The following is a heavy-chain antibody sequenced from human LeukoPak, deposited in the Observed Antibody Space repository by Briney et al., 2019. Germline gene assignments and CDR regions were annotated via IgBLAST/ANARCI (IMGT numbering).Heavy chain of an antibody. Sequence: SETLSLTCAVSGGSFSGYYWSWIRQPPGKGLEWIGEINHSGSTNYNPSLKSRVTISVDTSKNQFSLKLSSVTAADTAVYYCARGWGYSSKKFDPWGQGTLVTVSS. V-gene: IGHV4-34*01. D-gene: IGHD6-19*01. CDR3: ARGWGYSSKKFDP. CDR2: INHSGST. J-gene: IGHJ5*02. CDR1: GGSFSGYY.